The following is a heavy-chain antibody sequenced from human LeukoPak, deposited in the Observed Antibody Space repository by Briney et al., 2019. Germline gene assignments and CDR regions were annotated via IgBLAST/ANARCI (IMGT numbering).Heavy chain of an antibody. V-gene: IGHV3-23*01. CDR1: GFTFSSYA. CDR2: ISGSGGSK. J-gene: IGHJ6*02. Sequence: SGGSLRLSCAASGFTFSSYAMNWVRQAPGEGLEWVSTISGSGGSKHYADSVEGRFTISRDNSKNTVYLQMNSLRAEDTAIYYCAKLTSASGAYGVDVWGQGTTVTVSS. CDR3: AKLTSASGAYGVDV. D-gene: IGHD3-10*01.